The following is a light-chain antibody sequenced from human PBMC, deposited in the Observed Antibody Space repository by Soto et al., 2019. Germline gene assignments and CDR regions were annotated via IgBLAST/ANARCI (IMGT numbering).Light chain of an antibody. Sequence: QSVLTQPASVSGSPGQSITISCTGTSSDVGIYNYVSWYQQHPGKAPKLMIYQVTNRPSGVSNRFSGSKSGNTASLTISGLQADDEAYYYCSSYTGSTNYVFGTGTKVTVL. J-gene: IGLJ1*01. V-gene: IGLV2-14*01. CDR3: SSYTGSTNYV. CDR1: SSDVGIYNY. CDR2: QVT.